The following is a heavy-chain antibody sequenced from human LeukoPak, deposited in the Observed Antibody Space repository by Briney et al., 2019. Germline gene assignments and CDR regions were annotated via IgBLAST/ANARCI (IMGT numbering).Heavy chain of an antibody. CDR1: GGSISNYY. D-gene: IGHD6-13*01. CDR3: ARGRQKYSSSSAGGFDP. V-gene: IGHV4-4*07. J-gene: IGHJ5*02. Sequence: SETLSLTCTVSGGSISNYYWSWIRQPAGKGLEWIGRFYSSGSTNYNPSLKSRVTMSVDTSKNQFSLKLSSVTAADTAVYYCARGRQKYSSSSAGGFDPWGQGTLVTVSS. CDR2: FYSSGST.